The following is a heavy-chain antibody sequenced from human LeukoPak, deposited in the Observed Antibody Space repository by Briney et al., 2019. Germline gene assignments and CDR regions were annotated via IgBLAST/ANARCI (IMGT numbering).Heavy chain of an antibody. J-gene: IGHJ3*02. CDR1: GYNFISNW. CDR3: ARHIAAAGPYDAFDI. CDR2: IYPHDSAT. D-gene: IGHD6-13*01. V-gene: IGHV5-51*01. Sequence: GESLKISCQGSGYNFISNWIGWARQTPGKGLEFLGIIYPHDSATIYSPSFQGQVTVSADKSISTAYLQWSSLKASDTAMYYCARHIAAAGPYDAFDIWGQGTMVTVSS.